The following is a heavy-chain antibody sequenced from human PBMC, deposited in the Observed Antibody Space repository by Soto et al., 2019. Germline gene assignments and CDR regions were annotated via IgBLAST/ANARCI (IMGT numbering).Heavy chain of an antibody. D-gene: IGHD1-26*01. V-gene: IGHV3-7*03. CDR1: GFTFSSYW. Sequence: EVQLVESGGGLVQPGGSLRLSCAASGFTFSSYWMSWVRQAPGKGLEWVANIKQDGSEKYYVDSVKGRFTISRDNAKNSLYLQMNSLRAEDTAVYYCARVRWELLGFWFDPWGQGTLVTVSS. CDR3: ARVRWELLGFWFDP. J-gene: IGHJ5*02. CDR2: IKQDGSEK.